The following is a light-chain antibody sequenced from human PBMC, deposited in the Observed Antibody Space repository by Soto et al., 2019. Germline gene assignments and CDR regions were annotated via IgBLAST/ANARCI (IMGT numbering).Light chain of an antibody. Sequence: DIQMTQSPSSLSASVGDRVTITCRASQSISSYLNWYQQKPGKAPKLLIYAASSLQSGVPSRFSGSGSGTHFTLTISSLQPEDFATYYCQQSYSTPRLTFGGGTKVEIK. CDR2: AAS. CDR1: QSISSY. J-gene: IGKJ4*01. CDR3: QQSYSTPRLT. V-gene: IGKV1-39*01.